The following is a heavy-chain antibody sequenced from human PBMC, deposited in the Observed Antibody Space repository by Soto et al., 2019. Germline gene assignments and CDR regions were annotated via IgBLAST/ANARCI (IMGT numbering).Heavy chain of an antibody. Sequence: PGGSLRLSCAVSGFSFSDYYMDWVRQAPGKGLEWVARSRNKANSYTTEYAAPLKGRFTISRDDSKNSLYLQMDSLKTEDTAVYYCARGLRGFDSWGQGALVTVSS. CDR1: GFSFSDYY. CDR2: SRNKANSYTT. CDR3: ARGLRGFDS. V-gene: IGHV3-72*01. J-gene: IGHJ4*02.